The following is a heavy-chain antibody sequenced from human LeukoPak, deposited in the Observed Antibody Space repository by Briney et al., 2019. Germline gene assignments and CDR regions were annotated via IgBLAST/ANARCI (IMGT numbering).Heavy chain of an antibody. CDR2: IIPIFGTA. J-gene: IGHJ3*02. CDR1: GGTFSSYA. D-gene: IGHD1-26*01. Sequence: SVKVSSKASGGTFSSYAISWVRQAPGQRLEWMGGIIPIFGTANYAQKFQGRVTITADESTSTAYMELSSLRSEDTAVYYCVWGRSDAFDIWGQGTMVTVSS. V-gene: IGHV1-69*01. CDR3: VWGRSDAFDI.